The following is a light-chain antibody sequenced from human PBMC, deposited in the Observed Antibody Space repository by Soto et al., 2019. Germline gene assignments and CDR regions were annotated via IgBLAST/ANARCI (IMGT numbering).Light chain of an antibody. CDR3: QFGTLVWT. J-gene: IGKJ1*01. CDR2: GAS. CDR1: QSVSDTY. V-gene: IGKV3-20*01. Sequence: EIVLTQSPGTLSLSPGERATLSCRASQSVSDTYLAWSQQKPGQPPRLLIYGASNRATGIPDRFSGSGSGTDFTLTVSRLEPEDFAVYYCQFGTLVWTFGQGTKVEIK.